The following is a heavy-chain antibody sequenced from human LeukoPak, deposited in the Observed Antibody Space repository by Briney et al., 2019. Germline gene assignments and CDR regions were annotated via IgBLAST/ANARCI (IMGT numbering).Heavy chain of an antibody. CDR1: GGSISSYY. CDR3: ARAGDCSSTSCYSWFDP. D-gene: IGHD2-2*01. CDR2: IYHSGST. Sequence: SETLSLTCTVSGGSISSYYWGWIRQPPGKGLEWIGSIYHSGSTYYNPSLKSRVTISVDTSKNQFSLKLSSVTAADTAVYYCARAGDCSSTSCYSWFDPWGQGTLVTVSS. V-gene: IGHV4-38-2*02. J-gene: IGHJ5*02.